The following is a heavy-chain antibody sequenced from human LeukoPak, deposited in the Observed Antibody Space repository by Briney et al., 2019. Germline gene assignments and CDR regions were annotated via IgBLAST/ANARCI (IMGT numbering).Heavy chain of an antibody. Sequence: ASVKVSCKASGYTFTSYAMHWVRQATGQRLEWMGWINAGNGNTKYSQKFQGRVTITRDTSASTAYMELSSLRSEDRAVYYCARDRIAAAGPNDYWGQGTLVTVS. D-gene: IGHD6-13*01. CDR2: INAGNGNT. CDR3: ARDRIAAAGPNDY. J-gene: IGHJ4*02. CDR1: GYTFTSYA. V-gene: IGHV1-3*01.